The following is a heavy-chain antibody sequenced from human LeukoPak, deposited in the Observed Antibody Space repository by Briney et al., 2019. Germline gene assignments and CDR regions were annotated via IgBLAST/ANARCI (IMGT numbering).Heavy chain of an antibody. V-gene: IGHV1-8*03. J-gene: IGHJ4*02. CDR3: ARGITIFGVVSAFFDY. D-gene: IGHD3-3*01. CDR2: MNPNSGNT. CDR1: GCTFTSYD. Sequence: GASVKVSCKASGCTFTSYDINWVRQATGQGLEWVGWMNPNSGNTGYAQKFQGRVTITRNTSISTAYMELSSLRSEDTAVYYCARGITIFGVVSAFFDYWGQGTLVTVSS.